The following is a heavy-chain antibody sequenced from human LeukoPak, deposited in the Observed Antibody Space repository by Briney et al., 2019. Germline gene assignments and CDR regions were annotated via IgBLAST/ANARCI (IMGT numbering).Heavy chain of an antibody. V-gene: IGHV1-8*02. CDR2: MNSDNGNT. J-gene: IGHJ4*01. D-gene: IGHD3-16*01. Sequence: ASVKVSCKASGFTFTTYGISWVRQATGQGLEWMGWMNSDNGNTGYAQKFQGRVTMTRNTSISTVYMELNSLTSEDTAVYYCARGDSDYVWGSSDYXGXGTLVTVSS. CDR1: GFTFTTYG. CDR3: ARGDSDYVWGSSDY.